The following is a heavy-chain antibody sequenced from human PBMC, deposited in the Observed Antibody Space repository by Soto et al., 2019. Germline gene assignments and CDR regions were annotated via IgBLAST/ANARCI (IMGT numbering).Heavy chain of an antibody. V-gene: IGHV3-15*07. CDR2: IKSKTDGGTT. D-gene: IGHD1-26*01. Sequence: NPGGSLRLSCAASGFTFSNAWMNWVRQAPGKGLEWVGRIKSKTDGGTTDYAAPVKGRFTISRDDSKNTLYLQMNSLKTEDTAVYYCTTGGVVGAIAYYYYYGMDVWGQGTTVTVSS. J-gene: IGHJ6*02. CDR1: GFTFSNAW. CDR3: TTGGVVGAIAYYYYYGMDV.